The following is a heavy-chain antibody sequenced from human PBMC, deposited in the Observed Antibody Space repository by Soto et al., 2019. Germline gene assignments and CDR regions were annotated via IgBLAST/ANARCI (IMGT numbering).Heavy chain of an antibody. CDR2: IYYSGSS. CDR1: GGSISSYY. D-gene: IGHD2-15*01. CDR3: ASSPMVALCYFDL. J-gene: IGHJ2*01. Sequence: QVQLQESGPGLVKPSETLSLTCTVSGGSISSYYWSWIRQPPGKGLEWIGYIYYSGSSNYNPSIKSRVTISVDTSKNQFSLKLSSVTAADTAVYYCASSPMVALCYFDLWGRGTLVTVSS. V-gene: IGHV4-59*01.